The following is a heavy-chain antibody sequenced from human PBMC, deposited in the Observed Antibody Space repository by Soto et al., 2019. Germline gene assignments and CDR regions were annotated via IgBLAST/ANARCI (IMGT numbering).Heavy chain of an antibody. J-gene: IGHJ4*02. CDR3: ARDPVSYCSGGSCYSGDYFDY. CDR1: GGSISSYY. CDR2: IYTSGST. Sequence: PSETLSLTCTVSGGSISSYYWSWIRQPAGKGLEWIGRIYTSGSTNYNPSLKSRVTMSVDTSKNQFSLKLSSVTAADTAVYYCARDPVSYCSGGSCYSGDYFDYWGQGTLVTVSS. V-gene: IGHV4-4*07. D-gene: IGHD2-15*01.